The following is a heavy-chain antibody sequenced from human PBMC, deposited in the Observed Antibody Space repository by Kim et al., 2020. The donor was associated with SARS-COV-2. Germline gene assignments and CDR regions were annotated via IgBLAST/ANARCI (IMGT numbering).Heavy chain of an antibody. J-gene: IGHJ6*02. V-gene: IGHV3-9*01. CDR2: ISWNRGTI. D-gene: IGHD6-19*01. Sequence: GGSLRLSCAASGFNFDDYAMNWVRQAPGKGLEWVSGISWNRGTIYYADSVKGRFTVSRDNAKKSLFLQMNGLRTEDTALYYCAKGRVAGSDTSYFYAMDVWGQGTTVTVSS. CDR3: AKGRVAGSDTSYFYAMDV. CDR1: GFNFDDYA.